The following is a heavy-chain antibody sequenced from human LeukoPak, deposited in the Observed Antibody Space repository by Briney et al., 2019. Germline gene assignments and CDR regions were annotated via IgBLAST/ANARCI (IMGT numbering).Heavy chain of an antibody. CDR2: IYYSGST. CDR1: GGSISSGGYY. CDR3: ARGGVRELPSHSTYYFDY. V-gene: IGHV4-31*03. J-gene: IGHJ4*02. D-gene: IGHD1-26*01. Sequence: SETLSLTCTVSGGSISSGGYYWSWIRQHPGTGLEWIGYIYYSGSTNYNPSLKSRVTISVDTSKNQFSLKLSSVTAADTAVYYCARGGVRELPSHSTYYFDYWGQGTLVTVSS.